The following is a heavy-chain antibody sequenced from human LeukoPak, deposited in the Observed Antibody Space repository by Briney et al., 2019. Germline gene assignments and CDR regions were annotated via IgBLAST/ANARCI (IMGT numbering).Heavy chain of an antibody. J-gene: IGHJ5*02. CDR2: INPNSGGT. V-gene: IGHV1-2*02. CDR3: ARKVPNDSSGYYYRGQFDP. CDR1: GYTFTGYY. D-gene: IGHD3-22*01. Sequence: ASVKVSCKASGYTFTGYYMHWVRQAPGQGLEWMGWINPNSGGTSYAQNFQGRVTMTRDTSISTAYMELSSLRSEDTAVYYCARKVPNDSSGYYYRGQFDPWGQGTLVTVSS.